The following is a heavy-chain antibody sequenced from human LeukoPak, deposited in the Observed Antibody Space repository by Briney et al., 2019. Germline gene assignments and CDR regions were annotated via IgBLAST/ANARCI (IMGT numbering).Heavy chain of an antibody. CDR1: GFTFSNAW. J-gene: IGHJ5*02. V-gene: IGHV3-15*01. CDR2: IKSKTDGGTT. Sequence: GGSLRLSCAASGFTFSNAWMSWVRQAPGKGLEWVGRIKSKTDGGTTDYAAPVKGRFTISRDDSKNTLYLQMNSLKTEDIAVYYCTTDSGYYYGSGSPWGQGTLVTVSS. D-gene: IGHD3-10*01. CDR3: TTDSGYYYGSGSP.